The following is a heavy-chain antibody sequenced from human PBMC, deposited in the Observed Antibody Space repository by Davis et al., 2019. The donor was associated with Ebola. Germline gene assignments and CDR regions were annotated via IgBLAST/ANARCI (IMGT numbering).Heavy chain of an antibody. Sequence: PGGSLRLSCAASGFPFSDYYMNWIRQPPGKGLEWIGEINPSGGTTYNPSLKSRVTISLDTSRNQFSLKLSSVTAADTAVYFCARHSATYRKYFDYWGQGTLVTVSS. CDR1: GFPFSDYY. J-gene: IGHJ4*02. V-gene: IGHV4-34*01. D-gene: IGHD1-26*01. CDR3: ARHSATYRKYFDY. CDR2: INPSGGT.